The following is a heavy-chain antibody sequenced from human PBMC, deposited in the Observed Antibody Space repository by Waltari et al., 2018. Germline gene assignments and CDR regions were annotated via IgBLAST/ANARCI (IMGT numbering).Heavy chain of an antibody. J-gene: IGHJ4*02. CDR3: AREGTNAIDYKNFDY. CDR1: GNTFNNYF. D-gene: IGHD4-4*01. Sequence: QLPLVQSGAEVKKPGASVKISCMASGNTFNNYFLPWVRQAPGQGLEWMGAISPTGDMTDYPQRVRGRVTITRDTSTNTVYMDLSSLTSGDTAVYYCAREGTNAIDYKNFDYYGQGTLVNVSS. CDR2: ISPTGDMT. V-gene: IGHV1-46*02.